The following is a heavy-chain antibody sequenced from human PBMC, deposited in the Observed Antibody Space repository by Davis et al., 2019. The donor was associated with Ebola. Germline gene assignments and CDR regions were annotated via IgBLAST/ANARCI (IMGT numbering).Heavy chain of an antibody. Sequence: PGGSLRLSCAVSGFTVSTNYMTWVRQAPGKGLEWVSVIYPGGTTYYADSVKGRFTISRDNSKNTLYLQLNSLRVEDTAVYFCAKDYHDYGDSTHTLDSWGQGTLVTVSS. CDR3: AKDYHDYGDSTHTLDS. CDR1: GFTVSTNY. V-gene: IGHV3-66*01. CDR2: IYPGGTT. J-gene: IGHJ4*02. D-gene: IGHD4-17*01.